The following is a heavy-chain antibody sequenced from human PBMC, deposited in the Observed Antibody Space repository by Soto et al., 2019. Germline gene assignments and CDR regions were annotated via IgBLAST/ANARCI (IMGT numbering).Heavy chain of an antibody. Sequence: SETLSLTCTVSGGPISSYYWSWIRQPPGKGLEWIGYIYYSGSTNYNPSLKSRVTISVDTSKNQFSLKLSSVTAADTAVYYCARDHSGSYLNWFDPWGQGTLVTVSS. CDR1: GGPISSYY. CDR3: ARDHSGSYLNWFDP. V-gene: IGHV4-59*01. D-gene: IGHD1-26*01. CDR2: IYYSGST. J-gene: IGHJ5*02.